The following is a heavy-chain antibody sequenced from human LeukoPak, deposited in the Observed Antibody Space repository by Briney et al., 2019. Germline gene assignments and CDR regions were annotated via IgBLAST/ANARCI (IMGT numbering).Heavy chain of an antibody. D-gene: IGHD3-22*01. V-gene: IGHV3-30-3*01. Sequence: GGSLRLSCAASGFTFSSYAMHWVRQAPGKGLEWVAVISYDGSNKYYADSVKSRFTISRDNSKNTLYLQMNSLRAEDTAVYYCARDSEVVTYYYYGMDVWGQGTTVTVSS. CDR3: ARDSEVVTYYYYGMDV. CDR2: ISYDGSNK. J-gene: IGHJ6*02. CDR1: GFTFSSYA.